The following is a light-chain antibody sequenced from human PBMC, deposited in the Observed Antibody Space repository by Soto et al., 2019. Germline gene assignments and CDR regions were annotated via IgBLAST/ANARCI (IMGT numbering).Light chain of an antibody. V-gene: IGKV3-15*01. Sequence: VLTQTLATLSVSPGAGATLSCRASQTVNNNVAWYQLKDGQVPRLLIYGASTRATDIPARFSGSGSGTEFTLTISSLQSEDFAEYHCQQYNNLPQTFGHGTKVDIK. J-gene: IGKJ1*01. CDR2: GAS. CDR3: QQYNNLPQT. CDR1: QTVNNN.